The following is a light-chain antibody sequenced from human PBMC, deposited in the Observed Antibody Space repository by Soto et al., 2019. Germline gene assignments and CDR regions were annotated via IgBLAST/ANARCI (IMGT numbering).Light chain of an antibody. CDR3: SSYTSSNTEV. CDR1: SSDVGAYNY. Sequence: QSVLTQPASVSGSPGQSITISCTGTSSDVGAYNYVSWYQHHPGKATKLIIYDVSDRPSGVSNRFSASKSGSTASLTISGLQAEDEADYYCSSYTSSNTEVFGTGTKVTVL. CDR2: DVS. V-gene: IGLV2-14*03. J-gene: IGLJ1*01.